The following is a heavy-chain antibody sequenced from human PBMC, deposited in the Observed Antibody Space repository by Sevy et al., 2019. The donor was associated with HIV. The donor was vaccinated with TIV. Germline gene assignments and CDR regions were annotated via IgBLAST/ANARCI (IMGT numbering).Heavy chain of an antibody. Sequence: GGSLRLSCAASGFTVSSNYMSWVRQAPGKGLEWVSVIYSGGSTYYADSVKGRFTISRDSSKNTLYLQMNSLRAEDTAVYYCASPRDGYNLYYFDYWGQGTLVTVSS. CDR1: GFTVSSNY. CDR3: ASPRDGYNLYYFDY. J-gene: IGHJ4*02. D-gene: IGHD5-12*01. CDR2: IYSGGST. V-gene: IGHV3-66*01.